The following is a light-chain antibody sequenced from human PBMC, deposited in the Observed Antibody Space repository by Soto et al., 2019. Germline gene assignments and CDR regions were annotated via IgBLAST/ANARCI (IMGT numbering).Light chain of an antibody. V-gene: IGKV1-5*03. J-gene: IGKJ1*01. CDR2: MAS. CDR3: QQYKTYPWT. Sequence: DIQMTQSPSTLSASVGDRVTITCRASQSISDWLAWYQQKPGKAPDLLIYMASSLEGGAPSRFSGSGSGTEFTLTISSLQPDDFATYYCQQYKTYPWTFGQGTKVEIK. CDR1: QSISDW.